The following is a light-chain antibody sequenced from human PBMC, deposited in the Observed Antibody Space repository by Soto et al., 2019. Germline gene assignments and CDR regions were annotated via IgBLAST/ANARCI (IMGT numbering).Light chain of an antibody. CDR1: SSDVGSNNH. V-gene: IGLV2-14*01. J-gene: IGLJ1*01. CDR3: SSFTSTSTYV. Sequence: QSVLTQPASVSGSPGQSITFSCTGTSSDVGSNNHVSWYQQRPGKVPKVIIFDVSNRPSGVSNRFSGSKSGNTASLTISGLQAEDEGDYYCSSFTSTSTYVFGRGTKLTVL. CDR2: DVS.